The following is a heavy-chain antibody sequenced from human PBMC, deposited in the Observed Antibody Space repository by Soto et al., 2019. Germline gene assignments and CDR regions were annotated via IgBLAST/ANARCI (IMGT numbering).Heavy chain of an antibody. V-gene: IGHV4-59*08. J-gene: IGHJ4*02. CDR1: GGSISSYY. D-gene: IGHD1-7*01. CDR3: ARTVPELGYYLDY. Sequence: QVQLQESGPGLVKPSETLSLTCTVSGGSISSYYWSWIRQPPGKGLEWIGYIYYSGSTNYNPSLKSRVTISVDTSKNQFSLKLSSVTAADTAVYYCARTVPELGYYLDYWGQGTLVTVSS. CDR2: IYYSGST.